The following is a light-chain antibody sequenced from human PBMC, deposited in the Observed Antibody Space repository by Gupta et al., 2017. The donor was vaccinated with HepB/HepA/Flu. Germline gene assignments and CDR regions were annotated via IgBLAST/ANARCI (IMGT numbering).Light chain of an antibody. CDR3: EQEDSTPLT. CDR2: RAS. V-gene: IGKV4-1*01. Sequence: DIVMTQSPDSLAVSLGERATINCKSSQSVLYGSNNKNHLAWYQETPGQPPRLLLYRASTREYEVPGRFSGRGSRSDFTLTICRRQAEDVGVYYCEQEDSTPLTFGQGTKVETK. CDR1: QSVLYGSNNKNH. J-gene: IGKJ1*01.